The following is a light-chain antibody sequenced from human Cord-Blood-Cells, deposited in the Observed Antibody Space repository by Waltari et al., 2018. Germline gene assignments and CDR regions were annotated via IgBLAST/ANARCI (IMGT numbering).Light chain of an antibody. Sequence: DFQMHQSPSSLAASVEARVTITCRASQSISSYLNWCQQKPGKAPKLLIYAASSLQSGVPSRFSGSGSGTDFTLTISSLQPEDFATYYCQQSYSTPRYSFGQGTKLEIK. J-gene: IGKJ2*03. V-gene: IGKV1-39*01. CDR2: AAS. CDR3: QQSYSTPRYS. CDR1: QSISSY.